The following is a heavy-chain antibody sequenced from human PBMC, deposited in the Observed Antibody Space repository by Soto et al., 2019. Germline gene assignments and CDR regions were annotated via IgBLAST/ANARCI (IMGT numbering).Heavy chain of an antibody. CDR2: INPSGGST. V-gene: IGHV1-46*01. CDR1: GYTYTIYY. J-gene: IGHJ6*02. CDR3: ARENKVTATIYYYYYGMDV. D-gene: IGHD2-21*02. Sequence: GASVKVSCKASGYTYTIYYMHWVRQAPGQGLEWMGIINPSGGSTSYAQKFQGRVTMTRDTSTSTVYMELSSLRSEDTAVYYCARENKVTATIYYYYYGMDVWGQGTTVTVSS.